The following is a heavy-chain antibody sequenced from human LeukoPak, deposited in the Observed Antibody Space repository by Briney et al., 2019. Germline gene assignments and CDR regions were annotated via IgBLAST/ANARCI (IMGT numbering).Heavy chain of an antibody. CDR3: AKGLRLVVSPPDAFDI. CDR1: GFTFSGFG. J-gene: IGHJ3*02. CDR2: IRYDGSSE. D-gene: IGHD2-15*01. Sequence: GGSLRLSCAASGFTFSGFGMHWVRQAPGKGLEWVAFIRYDGSSEYYADSVKGRFTISRDNSKNTVYLKMNSLRGEDSAVYYCAKGLRLVVSPPDAFDIWGQGTMVTVSS. V-gene: IGHV3-30*02.